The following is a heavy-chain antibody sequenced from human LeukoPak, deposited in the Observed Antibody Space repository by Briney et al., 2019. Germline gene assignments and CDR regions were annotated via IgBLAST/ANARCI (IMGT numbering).Heavy chain of an antibody. CDR3: ARLEKVDFMTYHYFPF. J-gene: IGHJ2*01. CDR1: GVSITSDY. CDR2: ISYTETT. D-gene: IGHD3/OR15-3a*01. V-gene: IGHV4-59*01. Sequence: SETLSLTCTVSGVSITSDYWSWIRQPPGKGLEFPAYISYTETTNYNPSLKSRATISIDTSKNQFSLILNSVTAADTAIYYCARLEKVDFMTYHYFPFWGRGTLVTVSS.